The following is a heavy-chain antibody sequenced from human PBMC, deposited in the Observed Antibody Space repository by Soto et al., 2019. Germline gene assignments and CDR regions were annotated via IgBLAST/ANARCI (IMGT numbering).Heavy chain of an antibody. D-gene: IGHD6-6*01. J-gene: IGHJ6*02. V-gene: IGHV5-51*01. CDR1: GYIFASYL. CDR2: IYPGDSDT. CDR3: ARTRSFTLGFYYDGMDV. Sequence: GESLKISCQCSGYIFASYLIGWVRQMRGKDLEWMGIIYPGDSDTRYSPSFQGQVTISADKSLRTAYLQWTSLKASDTALYYCARTRSFTLGFYYDGMDVWGQGTTVTVSS.